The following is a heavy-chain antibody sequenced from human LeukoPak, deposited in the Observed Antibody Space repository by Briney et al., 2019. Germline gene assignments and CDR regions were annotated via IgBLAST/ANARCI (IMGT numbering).Heavy chain of an antibody. CDR2: ISGSGDNT. D-gene: IGHD2-15*01. V-gene: IGHV3-21*01. CDR3: VKDSGSAITSALALDV. Sequence: GGSLRLSCAGSGFTFSDYWVDWVRQGPGKGLEWVSTISGSGDNTYYADSVRDRFTISRDNAKNSLYLQMNSLRAEDTAVYYCVKDSGSAITSALALDVWGQGTTVTVSS. CDR1: GFTFSDYW. J-gene: IGHJ6*02.